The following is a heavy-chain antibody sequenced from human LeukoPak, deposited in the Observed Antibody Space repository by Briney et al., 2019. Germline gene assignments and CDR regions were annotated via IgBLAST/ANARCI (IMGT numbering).Heavy chain of an antibody. CDR1: GGSISSYY. D-gene: IGHD5-24*01. J-gene: IGHJ4*02. CDR2: IYYSGST. Sequence: SETLSLTCTVSGGSISSYYWSWIRQPPGKGLEWIGYIYYSGSTNYNPSLKSRVTISVDTSKNQFSLKLSSVTAADTAVYYCARGSRDGYNWYYFDYWGQGTLVTVSS. CDR3: ARGSRDGYNWYYFDY. V-gene: IGHV4-59*01.